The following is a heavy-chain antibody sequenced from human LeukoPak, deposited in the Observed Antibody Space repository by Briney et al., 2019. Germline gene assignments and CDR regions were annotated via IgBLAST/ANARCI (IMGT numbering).Heavy chain of an antibody. D-gene: IGHD3-3*01. J-gene: IGHJ4*02. Sequence: KPGGSLRLSCAASGFTFSSYSMNWVRQAPGKGLEWVSSISSSSSYIYYADSVKGRFTISRDNAKNSLYLQMNSLRAEDTAVYYCARDEGDFWSGSYFDYWGQGTLVTVSS. CDR3: ARDEGDFWSGSYFDY. V-gene: IGHV3-21*01. CDR1: GFTFSSYS. CDR2: ISSSSSYI.